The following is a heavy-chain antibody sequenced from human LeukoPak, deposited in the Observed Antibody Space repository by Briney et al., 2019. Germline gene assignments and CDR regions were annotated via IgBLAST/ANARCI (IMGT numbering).Heavy chain of an antibody. CDR1: GDSISYYH. V-gene: IGHV4-4*07. CDR3: ARDRDCTGGSCYYVDV. J-gene: IGHJ6*03. D-gene: IGHD2-8*02. Sequence: SETLSLTCSVSGDSISYYHWTWIRQPAGRALEWIGRIYTSGSTHYNPSVRGRATIFIDTSENQFSLTSTSVTAADTAVYYCARDRDCTGGSCYYVDVWGKGTTVTVSS. CDR2: IYTSGST.